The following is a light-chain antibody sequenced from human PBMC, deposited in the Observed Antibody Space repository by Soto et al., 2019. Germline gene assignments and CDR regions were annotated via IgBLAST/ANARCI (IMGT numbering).Light chain of an antibody. CDR1: GSNIGSGFD. J-gene: IGLJ2*01. V-gene: IGLV1-40*01. CDR2: DNI. Sequence: QSVLTQPPSVSGAPGQRVTISCTGSGSNIGSGFDVHWYQQLPGRAPKLLIYDNINRPSGVPDRLSGSKSGISASLAFTGLQSEDEADYYCQSFDSRLNSVVFGGGTKLTVL. CDR3: QSFDSRLNSVV.